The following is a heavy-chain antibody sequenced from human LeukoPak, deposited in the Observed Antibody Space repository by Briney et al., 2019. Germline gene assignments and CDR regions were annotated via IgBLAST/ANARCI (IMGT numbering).Heavy chain of an antibody. D-gene: IGHD6-19*01. J-gene: IGHJ4*02. CDR1: GYTFTDYY. Sequence: VKVSCKASGYTFTDYYIHWVRQAPGQGLEWMGWIDPNSGGTDCIQKFQDRVTMTRDTSISTTYMELSSLRSDDTAMFFCARTLSAWYFDYWGQGTLVTVSS. CDR2: IDPNSGGT. V-gene: IGHV1-2*02. CDR3: ARTLSAWYFDY.